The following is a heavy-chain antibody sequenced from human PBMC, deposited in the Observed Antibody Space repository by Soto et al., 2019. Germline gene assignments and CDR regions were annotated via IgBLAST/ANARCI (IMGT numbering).Heavy chain of an antibody. V-gene: IGHV1-69*01. D-gene: IGHD6-6*01. Sequence: QVQLVQSGAEVKKPGSSVKVSCKASGGTFSSYAISWVRQAPGQGLEWMGGIIPIFGTANYAQKFHGRVTITADEATSTAYMEQSSLSSEDPAVDYCARLNAARSNRSAPWGQGTLVTVSS. CDR2: IIPIFGTA. J-gene: IGHJ5*02. CDR1: GGTFSSYA. CDR3: ARLNAARSNRSAP.